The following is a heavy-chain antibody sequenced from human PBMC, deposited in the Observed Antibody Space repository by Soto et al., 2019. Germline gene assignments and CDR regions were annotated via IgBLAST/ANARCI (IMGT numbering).Heavy chain of an antibody. CDR3: ARAGAVAGGLDI. Sequence: PGGSLRLSCAASGFTLSSYGMHWVRQAPGKGLEWVAVIWYDGSNKYYADSVKGRFTISRDNSKNTLYLQMNSLRAEDTAVYYCARAGAVAGGLDIWGQGTMVTVSS. CDR1: GFTLSSYG. CDR2: IWYDGSNK. J-gene: IGHJ3*02. D-gene: IGHD6-19*01. V-gene: IGHV3-33*01.